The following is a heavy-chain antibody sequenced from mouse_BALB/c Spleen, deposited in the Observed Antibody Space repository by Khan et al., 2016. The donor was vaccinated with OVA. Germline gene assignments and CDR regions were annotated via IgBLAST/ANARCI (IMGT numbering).Heavy chain of an antibody. J-gene: IGHJ4*01. V-gene: IGHV5-12-2*01. CDR1: GFTFSSYT. CDR3: ARPTTAGYYYAMDY. Sequence: EVELVESGGGLVQPGGSLKLSCAASGFTFSSYTMSWVRQTPEKRLEWVAYISYGGGSTYYPDTVKGRFTISRDNAKNTRYLQMSSLKSEDTAMYYCARPTTAGYYYAMDYWGQGTSVTVSS. D-gene: IGHD1-2*01. CDR2: ISYGGGST.